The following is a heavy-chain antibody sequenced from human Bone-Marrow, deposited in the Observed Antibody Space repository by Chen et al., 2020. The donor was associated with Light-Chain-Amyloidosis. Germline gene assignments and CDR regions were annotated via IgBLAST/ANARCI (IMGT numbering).Heavy chain of an antibody. Sequence: EVQLVESGGGLDQPGGSLRLSCAASGFTFSSYWMHWVRQAPGKGLVWVSRINSDGSSTSYADSVKGRFTISRDNAKNTLYLQMNSLRAEDTAVYYCATYIGDSSGYFWFDPWGQGTLVTVSS. D-gene: IGHD3-22*01. CDR3: ATYIGDSSGYFWFDP. J-gene: IGHJ5*02. CDR2: INSDGSST. V-gene: IGHV3-74*01. CDR1: GFTFSSYW.